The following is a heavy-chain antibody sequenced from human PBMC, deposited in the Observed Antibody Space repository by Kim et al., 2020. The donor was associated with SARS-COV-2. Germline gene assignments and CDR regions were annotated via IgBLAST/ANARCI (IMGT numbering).Heavy chain of an antibody. J-gene: IGHJ2*01. CDR3: ARKAVPCSLCYFDL. V-gene: IGHV3-13*04. CDR2: IGTADDP. Sequence: GGSLRLSCTASGFTFSSYDMHWVRQATGKGLEWVSAIGTADDPYYPDSVKGRFTISRDNAKNSFYLQMNSLRAGDAAVYYCARKAVPCSLCYFDLWGRGTLVTVSS. D-gene: IGHD6-19*01. CDR1: GFTFSSYD.